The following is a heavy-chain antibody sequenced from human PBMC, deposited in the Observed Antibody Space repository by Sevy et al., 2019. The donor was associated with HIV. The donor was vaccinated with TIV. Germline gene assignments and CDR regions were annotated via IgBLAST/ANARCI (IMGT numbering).Heavy chain of an antibody. CDR1: GFTFSSYA. CDR3: ARGGIFRSSGSYYQLDYYGMDV. Sequence: GGSLRLSCAASGFTFSSYAMHWVRQAPGKGLEWVAVISYDGSNKYYADSVKGRFTISRDNSKNTLYLQMNSLGAEETAVYYCARGGIFRSSGSYYQLDYYGMDVWGQGTTVTVSS. J-gene: IGHJ6*02. V-gene: IGHV3-30-3*01. CDR2: ISYDGSNK. D-gene: IGHD3-10*01.